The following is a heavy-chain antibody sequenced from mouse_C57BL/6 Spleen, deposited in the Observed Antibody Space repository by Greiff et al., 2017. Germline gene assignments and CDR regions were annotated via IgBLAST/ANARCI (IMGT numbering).Heavy chain of an antibody. V-gene: IGHV5-17*01. Sequence: EVQLQQSGGGLVKPGGSLKLSCAASGFTFSDYGMHWVRQAPEKGLEWVAYISSGSSTIYYADTVKGRFTISRDNAKNTLFLQMTSLRSEDTAMYYCARNTLHGYFDVWGTGTTVTVSS. J-gene: IGHJ1*03. CDR3: ARNTLHGYFDV. CDR2: ISSGSSTI. CDR1: GFTFSDYG.